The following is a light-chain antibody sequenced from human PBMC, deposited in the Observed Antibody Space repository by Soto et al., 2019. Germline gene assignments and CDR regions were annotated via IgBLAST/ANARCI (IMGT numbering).Light chain of an antibody. CDR2: DAS. CDR1: QTATSGTF. CDR3: QHYGSPPQT. Sequence: EIVLTQSPATLSLSPGERATLSCGASQTATSGTFLAWYQQKPGLAPRLLIYDASRRATGIPDRFSGSVSGTDFTLTISRLEPEDFAVYYCQHYGSPPQTFGQGTKVDIK. J-gene: IGKJ1*01. V-gene: IGKV3D-20*01.